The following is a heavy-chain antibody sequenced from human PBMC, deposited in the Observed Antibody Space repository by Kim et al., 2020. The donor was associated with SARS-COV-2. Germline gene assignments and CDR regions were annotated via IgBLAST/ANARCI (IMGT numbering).Heavy chain of an antibody. CDR2: ISWDSGTI. CDR3: GKILGATSSSGPYAEY. J-gene: IGHJ4*01. CDR1: GFTFAKSA. D-gene: IGHD2-15*01. V-gene: IGHV3-9*01. Sequence: GGSLRLSCRASGFTFAKSAMHWVRQAPGKGLEWVSGISWDSGTIEYADSVRGRFATSRDNAKQSLYLRMDSLRTEDTAFYYCGKILGATSSSGPYAEYWGLGTLVTVSS.